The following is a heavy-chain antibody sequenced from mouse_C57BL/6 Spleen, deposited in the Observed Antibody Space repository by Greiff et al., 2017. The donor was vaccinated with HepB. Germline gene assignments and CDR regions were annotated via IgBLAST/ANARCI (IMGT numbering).Heavy chain of an antibody. D-gene: IGHD2-5*01. CDR3: TRYSNYEYFDV. CDR2: IYPGNSDT. J-gene: IGHJ1*03. V-gene: IGHV1-5*01. CDR1: GYTFTSYW. Sequence: VQLQQSGTVLARPGASVKMSCKTSGYTFTSYWMHWVKQRPGQGLEWIGAIYPGNSDTSYNQKFKGKAKLTAVTSASTAYMELSSLTNEDSAVYYCTRYSNYEYFDVWGTGTTVTVSS.